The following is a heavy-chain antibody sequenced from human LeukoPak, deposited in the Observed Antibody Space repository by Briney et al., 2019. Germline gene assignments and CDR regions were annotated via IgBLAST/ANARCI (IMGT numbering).Heavy chain of an antibody. V-gene: IGHV4-38-2*02. D-gene: IGHD6-19*01. J-gene: IGHJ2*01. Sequence: SETLSLTCTVSGYSISSGNYWGWIRQPPGKGLEWFGSIYHSGSTYYNPSLKSRVTISVDTSKNQFSLKLSSVTAADTAVYYCARDRQWLVHGWYFDLWGRGTLVTVSS. CDR1: GYSISSGNY. CDR3: ARDRQWLVHGWYFDL. CDR2: IYHSGST.